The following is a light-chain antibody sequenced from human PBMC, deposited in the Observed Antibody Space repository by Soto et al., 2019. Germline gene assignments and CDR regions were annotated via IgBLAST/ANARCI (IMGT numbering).Light chain of an antibody. CDR2: AAS. Sequence: DIQMTQSPSSVSASIGDRVTITCRASQDITRSLAWYQQKPGKVPQLLIYAASSLQSGVPSRFSGSGSGTDFTLTISSLQPEDFATYYCQQSSNFPLTFGGGTRVDVK. J-gene: IGKJ4*01. CDR1: QDITRS. V-gene: IGKV1-12*01. CDR3: QQSSNFPLT.